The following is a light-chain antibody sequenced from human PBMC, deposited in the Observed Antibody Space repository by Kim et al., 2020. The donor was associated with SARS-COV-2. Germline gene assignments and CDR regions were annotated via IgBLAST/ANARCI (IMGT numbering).Light chain of an antibody. V-gene: IGLV2-8*01. CDR1: SGDVGRYNY. CDR2: EVS. Sequence: GELGTISCTGTSGDVGRYNYVCWYQQHPGEAPKLMIYEVSKRPSGVPDRFSGSKSGNTASLTVSGLQAEDEAVYHCSSYAGSNGVVFGGGTRLTVL. CDR3: SSYAGSNGVV. J-gene: IGLJ2*01.